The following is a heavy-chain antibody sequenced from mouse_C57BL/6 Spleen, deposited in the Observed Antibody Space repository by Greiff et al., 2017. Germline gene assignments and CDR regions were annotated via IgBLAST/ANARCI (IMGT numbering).Heavy chain of an antibody. CDR3: APSTTVVSYWYFDV. Sequence: VQLQQSVAELVRPGASVKLSCTASGFNIKNTYIHWVKQRPEQGLEWIGRIDPANGNTKYAPKFQGKATITADTSSNTAYLQLSSLTSEDTAIYYCAPSTTVVSYWYFDVWGTGTTVTVSS. J-gene: IGHJ1*03. V-gene: IGHV14-3*01. CDR1: GFNIKNTY. D-gene: IGHD1-1*01. CDR2: IDPANGNT.